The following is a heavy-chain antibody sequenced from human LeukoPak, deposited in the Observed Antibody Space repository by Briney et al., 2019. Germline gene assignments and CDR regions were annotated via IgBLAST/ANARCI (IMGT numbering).Heavy chain of an antibody. CDR3: AKVEGSGWLHWFDP. CDR1: GNYW. Sequence: GGSLRLSCAASGNYWMHWVRQAPGKGLVWVSHINSDGSWTSYADSVKGRFTISRDNSKNTLYLQMNSLRAEDTAVYYCAKVEGSGWLHWFDPWGQGTLVTVSS. J-gene: IGHJ5*02. D-gene: IGHD6-19*01. V-gene: IGHV3-74*01. CDR2: INSDGSWT.